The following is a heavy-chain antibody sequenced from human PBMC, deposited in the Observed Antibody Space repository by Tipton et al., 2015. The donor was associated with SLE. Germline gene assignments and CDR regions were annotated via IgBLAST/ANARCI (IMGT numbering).Heavy chain of an antibody. D-gene: IGHD3-16*01. Sequence: GSLRLSCAASGFTFSSYSMNWVRQAPGKGLEWVSSISSSSTYIYYADSVKGRFTISRDNAKNSLYLQMNSLRAEDTAVYYCARDLRGGAPGYWGQGTLVTVSS. CDR2: ISSSSTYI. CDR1: GFTFSSYS. CDR3: ARDLRGGAPGY. J-gene: IGHJ4*02. V-gene: IGHV3-21*01.